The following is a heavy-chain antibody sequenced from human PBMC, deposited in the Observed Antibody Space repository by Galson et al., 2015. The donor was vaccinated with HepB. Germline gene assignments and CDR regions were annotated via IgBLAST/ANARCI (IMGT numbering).Heavy chain of an antibody. CDR1: GFTVSSNY. CDR2: IYSGGST. CDR3: ASRWLVRGGVDY. Sequence: SLRLSCAASGFTVSSNYMSWVRQAPGKGLEWVSVIYSGGSTYYADSVKGRFTISRDNSKNTLYLQMNSLRAEDTAVYYCASRWLVRGGVDYWGQGTLVTVSS. D-gene: IGHD6-19*01. V-gene: IGHV3-66*01. J-gene: IGHJ4*02.